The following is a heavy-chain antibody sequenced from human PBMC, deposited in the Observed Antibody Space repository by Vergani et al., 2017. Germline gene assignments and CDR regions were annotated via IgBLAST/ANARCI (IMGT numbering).Heavy chain of an antibody. CDR3: AREVRGIAVADAFDI. Sequence: QVQLVQSGAEVKKPGASVKVSCKASGYTFTGYYMHWVRQAPGQGLEWMGWINPNSGGTNYAQKLQGRVTMTTDTSTSTAYMELRSLRSDDTAVYYCAREVRGIAVADAFDIWGQGTMVTVSS. J-gene: IGHJ3*02. D-gene: IGHD6-19*01. CDR2: INPNSGGT. CDR1: GYTFTGYY. V-gene: IGHV1-2*02.